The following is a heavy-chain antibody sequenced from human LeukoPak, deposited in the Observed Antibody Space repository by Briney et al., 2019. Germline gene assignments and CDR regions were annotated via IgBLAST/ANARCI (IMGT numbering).Heavy chain of an antibody. J-gene: IGHJ4*02. Sequence: GGSLKISCKGSGYSFTSYWIGWVRQMPGKGLEWMGIIYPGDSDTRYSPSFQGQVTISADKSISTAYLQWNSLKASDTAIYYCARREVATADYYFDYWGQGTLDTVSS. D-gene: IGHD5-12*01. CDR3: ARREVATADYYFDY. CDR1: GYSFTSYW. CDR2: IYPGDSDT. V-gene: IGHV5-51*01.